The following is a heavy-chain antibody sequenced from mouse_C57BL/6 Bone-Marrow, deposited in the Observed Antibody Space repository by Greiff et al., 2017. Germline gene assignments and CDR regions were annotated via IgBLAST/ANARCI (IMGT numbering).Heavy chain of an antibody. CDR1: GFTFSSYA. CDR2: ISSGGDYI. CDR3: TRCLYYYSSIYAMDY. J-gene: IGHJ4*01. D-gene: IGHD1-1*01. Sequence: EVKLMESGEGLVKPGGSLKLSCAASGFTFSSYAMSWVRQTPEKRLEWVAYISSGGDYIYYADTVKGRFTISRDNARNTLYLQMSSLKSEDTAMYYCTRCLYYYSSIYAMDYWGQGTSVTVSS. V-gene: IGHV5-9-1*02.